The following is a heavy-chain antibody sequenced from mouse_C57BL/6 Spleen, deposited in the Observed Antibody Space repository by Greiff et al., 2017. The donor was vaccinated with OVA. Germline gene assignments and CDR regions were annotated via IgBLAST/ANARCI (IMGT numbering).Heavy chain of an antibody. J-gene: IGHJ4*01. D-gene: IGHD1-1*01. CDR1: GYTFTDYN. V-gene: IGHV1-18*01. CDR3: AVGSSYPYYYAMDY. CDR2: INPNNGGT. Sequence: EVQLQQSGPELVKPGASVKIPCKASGYTFTDYNMDWVKQSHGKSLEWIGDINPNNGGTIYNQKFKGKATLTVDKSSSTAYMELRSLTSEDTAVYYCAVGSSYPYYYAMDYWGQGTSVTVSS.